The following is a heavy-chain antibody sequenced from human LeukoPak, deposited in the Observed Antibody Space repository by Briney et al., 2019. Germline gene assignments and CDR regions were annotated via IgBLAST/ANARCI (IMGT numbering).Heavy chain of an antibody. D-gene: IGHD6-19*01. J-gene: IGHJ4*02. V-gene: IGHV3-66*01. CDR1: GFTVSSNY. CDR3: ARESVAGNYFDY. Sequence: GGSLRLSCAASGFTVSSNYMSWVRQAPGKGLEWVSVIYSGGSTYYADSVKGRFTISRDNSKNTLYLQMNSPRAEDTAVYYCARESVAGNYFDYWGQGTLVTVSS. CDR2: IYSGGST.